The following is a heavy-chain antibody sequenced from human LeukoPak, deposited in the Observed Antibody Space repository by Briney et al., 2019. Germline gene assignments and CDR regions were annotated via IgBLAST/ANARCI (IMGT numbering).Heavy chain of an antibody. V-gene: IGHV1-46*01. Sequence: ASVKVSCKASGYTFTSYYMHWVRQAPGRGLEWMGIISPGGGSTSYAQKFQDRVTMTRYTSTSTVYMELSSLRSEDTAVYYCARLSSSPDLDYWGQGTLVTVSS. D-gene: IGHD6-6*01. CDR1: GYTFTSYY. CDR3: ARLSSSPDLDY. J-gene: IGHJ4*02. CDR2: ISPGGGST.